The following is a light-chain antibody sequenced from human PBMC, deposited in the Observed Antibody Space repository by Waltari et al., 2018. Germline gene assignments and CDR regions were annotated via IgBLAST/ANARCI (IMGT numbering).Light chain of an antibody. J-gene: IGKJ4*01. CDR3: QQYYSKPLT. Sequence: DIVMTQSPDSLAVSLGERATTNCKSSQSVLYNSNNKNYLAWYQQKPGQPPKLLIYWASTRESGVPDRFSGSGSGTDFTLTISSLQAEDVAVYYCQQYYSKPLTFGGGTKVEIK. V-gene: IGKV4-1*01. CDR1: QSVLYNSNNKNY. CDR2: WAS.